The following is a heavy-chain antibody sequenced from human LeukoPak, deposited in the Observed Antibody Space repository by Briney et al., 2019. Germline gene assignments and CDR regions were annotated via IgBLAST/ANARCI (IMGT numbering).Heavy chain of an antibody. V-gene: IGHV1-2*06. CDR1: GYTLTDYY. D-gene: IGHD3-22*01. CDR3: ARVGYYESSGYYEY. J-gene: IGHJ4*02. CDR2: INPNSGGT. Sequence: ASVKVSCKASGYTLTDYYMHWVRQAPGQGLEWMGRINPNSGGTNYAQKFQGRVTMTRDTSISTVYMELSRLRSDDTAVYYCARVGYYESSGYYEYWGQGTQVTVSS.